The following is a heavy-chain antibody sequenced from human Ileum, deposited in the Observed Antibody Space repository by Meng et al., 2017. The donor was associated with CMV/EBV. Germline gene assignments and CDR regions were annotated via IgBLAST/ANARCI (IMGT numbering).Heavy chain of an antibody. CDR2: ISFDGSKK. J-gene: IGHJ4*02. CDR3: ARGMALVGVDY. D-gene: IGHD5-24*01. V-gene: IGHV3-30*04. CDR1: GFSFSHYA. Sequence: GGSLRLSCAASGFSFSHYAMHWVRQAPGKGLEWVAVISFDGSKKFFADSVKGRFTISRDNSETTLYLQINSLKTEDTALYYCARGMALVGVDYWGQGTRVTVSS.